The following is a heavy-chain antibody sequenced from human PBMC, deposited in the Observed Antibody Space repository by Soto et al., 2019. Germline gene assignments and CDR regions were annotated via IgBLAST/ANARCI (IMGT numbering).Heavy chain of an antibody. CDR2: NSPNTGRT. CDR3: ARSIANPAPLGA. V-gene: IGHV1-2*02. J-gene: IGHJ5*02. Sequence: ASVKVSCKASEYTFTGYYLQWVRQAPGQERERMGWNSPNTGRTNYAQKFQGRVTMTRDTSISIAYLYLSWLTSDDTAVYYCARSIANPAPLGAWGQGSLVTVPQ. D-gene: IGHD6-6*01. CDR1: EYTFTGYY.